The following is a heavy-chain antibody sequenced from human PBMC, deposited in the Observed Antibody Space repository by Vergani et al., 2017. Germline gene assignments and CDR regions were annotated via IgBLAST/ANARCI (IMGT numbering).Heavy chain of an antibody. CDR3: ARVGSTTTVVTPGGNYYYYGMDV. CDR2: INHSGST. CDR1: GGSFSDYY. D-gene: IGHD4-23*01. J-gene: IGHJ6*02. V-gene: IGHV4-34*01. Sequence: QVQLQQWGAGLLKPSETLSLTCAVYGGSFSDYYWSWIRQPPGKGLEWIGEINHSGSTNYNPSLKSRVTISVDTSKNQFSLKLSSVTAADTAVYYCARVGSTTTVVTPGGNYYYYGMDVWGQGTTVTVSS.